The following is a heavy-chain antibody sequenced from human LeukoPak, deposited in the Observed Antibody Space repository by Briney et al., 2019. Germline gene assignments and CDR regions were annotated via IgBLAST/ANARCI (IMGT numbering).Heavy chain of an antibody. D-gene: IGHD2-2*03. Sequence: PSETLSLTCAVYGGSFSGYYWSWIRQPPGKGLEWIGEINHSGSTNYNPSLKSRVTISVDTSKNQFSLKLSSVTAADTAVYYCARVDRTAGYWGQGTLVTVSS. CDR1: GGSFSGYY. V-gene: IGHV4-34*01. CDR2: INHSGST. CDR3: ARVDRTAGY. J-gene: IGHJ4*02.